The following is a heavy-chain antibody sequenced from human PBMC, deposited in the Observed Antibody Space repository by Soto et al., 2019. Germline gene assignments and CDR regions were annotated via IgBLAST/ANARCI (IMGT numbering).Heavy chain of an antibody. Sequence: GGSLRLSCAASGFTFHDYGMSWVRQAPGKGLEWVSGVVWNGGSTAYADSVKGRFTISRDNAKNSLYLQMNSLRAEDTALYYCAREKTTPRCSGGSCYYSYYFDNWGQGTLVTVSS. CDR2: VVWNGGST. J-gene: IGHJ4*02. CDR3: AREKTTPRCSGGSCYYSYYFDN. D-gene: IGHD2-15*01. V-gene: IGHV3-20*04. CDR1: GFTFHDYG.